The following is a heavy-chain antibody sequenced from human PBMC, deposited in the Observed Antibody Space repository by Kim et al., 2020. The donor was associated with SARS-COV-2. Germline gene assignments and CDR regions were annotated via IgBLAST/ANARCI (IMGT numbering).Heavy chain of an antibody. D-gene: IGHD1-7*01. CDR3: ARDRTGTRGRANWFDP. J-gene: IGHJ5*02. V-gene: IGHV3-11*06. Sequence: SVKGRFTISRDNAKNSLYLQMNSLRAEDTAVYYCARDRTGTRGRANWFDPWGQGTLVTVSS.